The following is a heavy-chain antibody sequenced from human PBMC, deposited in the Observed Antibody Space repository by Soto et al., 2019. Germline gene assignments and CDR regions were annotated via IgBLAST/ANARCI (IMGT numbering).Heavy chain of an antibody. CDR3: VSGYCTNGVCLYYYYGMDV. Sequence: GGSMRLSCAASGFTFSSYAMSWVRQAPGKGLEWVSAISGSGGSTYYADSVKGRFTISRDNSKNTLYLQMNSLRAEDTAVYYCVSGYCTNGVCLYYYYGMDVWGQGTTVTVSS. CDR2: ISGSGGST. J-gene: IGHJ6*02. V-gene: IGHV3-23*01. D-gene: IGHD2-8*01. CDR1: GFTFSSYA.